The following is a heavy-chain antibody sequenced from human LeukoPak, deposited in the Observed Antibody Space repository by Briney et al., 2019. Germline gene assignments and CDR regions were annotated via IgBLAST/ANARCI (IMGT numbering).Heavy chain of an antibody. CDR1: GFTFSNYA. J-gene: IGHJ5*02. D-gene: IGHD4-17*01. CDR2: ISGSGGNT. V-gene: IGHV3-23*01. CDR3: VRAPRYNDYESWFDP. Sequence: GGSLRLSCAASGFTFSNYAMTWVRQAPGKGLEWVSSISGSGGNTDYADSVKGRFTISRDSSKNTLYLQMNSLRAEDAAVYYCVRAPRYNDYESWFDPWGQGTLVTVSS.